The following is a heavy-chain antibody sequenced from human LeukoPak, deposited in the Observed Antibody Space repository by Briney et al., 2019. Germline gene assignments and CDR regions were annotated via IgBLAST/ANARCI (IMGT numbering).Heavy chain of an antibody. Sequence: PGGSLRLSCTASGFTVSSNYMSWVRQAPGKGLEWVSAIYSGGSTFYADSVKGRFTISRDNSKNTLYLQMNSLRAEDTAVYYCARLRSRAYWGQGTLVTVSS. CDR3: ARLRSRAY. CDR1: GFTVSSNY. CDR2: IYSGGST. D-gene: IGHD3-10*01. J-gene: IGHJ4*02. V-gene: IGHV3-53*01.